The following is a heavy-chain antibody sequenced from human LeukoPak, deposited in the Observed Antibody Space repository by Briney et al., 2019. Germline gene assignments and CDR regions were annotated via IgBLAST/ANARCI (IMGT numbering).Heavy chain of an antibody. D-gene: IGHD1-14*01. J-gene: IGHJ4*02. CDR3: AKGYFYFDD. CDR2: ITTSGGST. V-gene: IGHV3-23*01. Sequence: QPGGSLRLSCAASGFTFSGYAMTWVRQAPGKGLEWVSGITTSGGSTYYADSVKGRFTISRDNSKNTLYLQMNSLRAEDTAVYYCAKGYFYFDDWGQGTLVTVPS. CDR1: GFTFSGYA.